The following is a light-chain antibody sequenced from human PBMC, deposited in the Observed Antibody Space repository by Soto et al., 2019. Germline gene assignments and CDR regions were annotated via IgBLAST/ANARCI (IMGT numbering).Light chain of an antibody. V-gene: IGLV2-23*01. CDR1: SSDVGSSSL. Sequence: QSALTQPASVSGSPGQSITISCTGTSSDVGSSSLVSWYQQHPGNAPKLMIYEDIERPSGVSNRFSGSNSGNTASLTISGLQPEDEADYYCCSSARNSVVFGGGTKLTVL. J-gene: IGLJ2*01. CDR3: CSSARNSVV. CDR2: EDI.